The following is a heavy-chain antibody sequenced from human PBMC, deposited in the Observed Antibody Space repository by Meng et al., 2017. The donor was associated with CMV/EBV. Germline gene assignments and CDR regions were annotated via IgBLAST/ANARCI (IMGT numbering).Heavy chain of an antibody. J-gene: IGHJ4*02. CDR1: GYTFTAHY. Sequence: ASVQVSCKASGYTFTAHYFHWVRQPPGQGLEWMGWIQHHRGDTNYAQQSQSRVTLTWDTSINTGYMELTRLTSDDTAVDYCARDNNWGPDYWGQGTLVTVSS. CDR2: IQHHRGDT. D-gene: IGHD7-27*01. CDR3: ARDNNWGPDY. V-gene: IGHV1-2*02.